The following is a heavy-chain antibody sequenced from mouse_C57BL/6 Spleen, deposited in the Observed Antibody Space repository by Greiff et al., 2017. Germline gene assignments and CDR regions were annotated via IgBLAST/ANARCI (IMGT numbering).Heavy chain of an antibody. D-gene: IGHD1-1*01. CDR2: IGPENGDT. CDR1: GFNIKDDY. J-gene: IGHJ4*01. V-gene: IGHV14-4*01. Sequence: EVQLQQSGAELVRPGASVKLSCTASGFNIKDDYMHWVQQRPEQGLEWLGWIGPENGDTDYASSIQGRATITADTSSNTAYLQISILTSEDTAVYYCTAKTTVVGDYCAMEYWGQGTSVTVSS. CDR3: TAKTTVVGDYCAMEY.